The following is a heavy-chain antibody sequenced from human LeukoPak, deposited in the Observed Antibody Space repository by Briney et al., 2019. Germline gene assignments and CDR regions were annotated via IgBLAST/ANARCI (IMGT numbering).Heavy chain of an antibody. V-gene: IGHV1-69*13. Sequence: SVKVSCKASGGTFSSFAISWVRQAPGQGLEWMGGIIPIFGTANYAQKFQGRVTITADESTSTAYMELSSLRSEDTAVYYCARGADLPYYMDVWGKGTTVTVSS. CDR1: GGTFSSFA. CDR3: ARGADLPYYMDV. J-gene: IGHJ6*03. CDR2: IIPIFGTA.